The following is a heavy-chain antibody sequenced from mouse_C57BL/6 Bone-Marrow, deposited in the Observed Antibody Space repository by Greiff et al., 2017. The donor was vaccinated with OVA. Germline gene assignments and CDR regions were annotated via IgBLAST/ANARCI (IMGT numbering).Heavy chain of an antibody. D-gene: IGHD2-3*01. J-gene: IGHJ3*01. V-gene: IGHV2-2*01. CDR2: IWSGGST. CDR3: ARRGGYYVFAY. CDR1: GFSLTSYG. Sequence: VQLVESGPGLVQPSQSLSITCTVSGFSLTSYGVHWVRQSPGKGLEWLGVIWSGGSTDYNAAFISRLSISKDNSKSQFFFKMNSLQADDTAIYYCARRGGYYVFAYWGQGTLVTVSA.